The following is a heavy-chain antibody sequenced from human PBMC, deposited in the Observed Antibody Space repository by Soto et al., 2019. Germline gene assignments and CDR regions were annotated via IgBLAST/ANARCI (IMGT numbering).Heavy chain of an antibody. CDR3: TRRPPSSGHPGLYAFDI. CDR2: VTPTGGYT. Sequence: ASVKVSCKASGYTFTSYYMHWVRQAPGQGLEWMGIVTPTGGYTAYAQKFQGRVTMTRDTSATTVYMELSSLTSEDTAVYYCTRRPPSSGHPGLYAFDIWGQGTMVTVS. J-gene: IGHJ3*02. CDR1: GYTFTSYY. V-gene: IGHV1-46*01. D-gene: IGHD3-22*01.